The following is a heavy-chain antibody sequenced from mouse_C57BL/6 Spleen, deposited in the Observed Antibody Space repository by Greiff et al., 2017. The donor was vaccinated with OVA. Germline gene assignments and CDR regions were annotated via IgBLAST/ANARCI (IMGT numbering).Heavy chain of an antibody. CDR1: GYTFTSYW. V-gene: IGHV1-50*01. Sequence: QVQLQQPGAELVKPGASVKLSCKASGYTFTSYWMQWVKQRPGQGLEWIGEIDPSDSYTNYNQKFKGKATLTVDTSSRTAYMQLSSLTSEDSAVYYCASLYYYGPWFAYWGQGTLVTVSA. CDR3: ASLYYYGPWFAY. D-gene: IGHD1-1*01. J-gene: IGHJ3*01. CDR2: IDPSDSYT.